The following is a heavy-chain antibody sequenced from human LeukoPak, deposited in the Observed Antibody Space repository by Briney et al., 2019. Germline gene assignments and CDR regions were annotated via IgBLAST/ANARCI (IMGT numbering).Heavy chain of an antibody. J-gene: IGHJ4*02. Sequence: PGGSLRLSCAASGFTFSSYAMSWVRQAPGKGLEWVSAISGSGGSTHYADSVKGRFTISRDNSKNTLYLQMNSLRAEDTAVYYCAKSVREYQLAYFDYWGQGTLVTVSS. D-gene: IGHD2-2*01. CDR2: ISGSGGST. CDR1: GFTFSSYA. CDR3: AKSVREYQLAYFDY. V-gene: IGHV3-23*01.